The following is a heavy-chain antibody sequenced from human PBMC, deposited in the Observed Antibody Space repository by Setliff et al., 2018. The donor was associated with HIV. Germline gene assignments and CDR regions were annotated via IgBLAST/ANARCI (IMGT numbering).Heavy chain of an antibody. V-gene: IGHV4-39*01. Sequence: SETLSLTCTVSGGSITNYAYYWAWIRQSPGKGLEWIGNVFHTGFAHYNPSFRSRVTMSVDTSKNQFSLKVTSVTAADTAVYYCARQPVPGGVVVPGDDWADPWGQGTLVTVSS. D-gene: IGHD2-2*01. CDR3: ARQPVPGGVVVPGDDWADP. CDR1: GGSITNYAYY. CDR2: VFHTGFA. J-gene: IGHJ5*02.